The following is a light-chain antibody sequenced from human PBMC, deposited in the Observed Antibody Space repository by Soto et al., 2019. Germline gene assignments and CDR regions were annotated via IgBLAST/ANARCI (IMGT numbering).Light chain of an antibody. CDR2: GAS. CDR3: QQYNNWPFIT. J-gene: IGKJ5*01. CDR1: QSVRGN. V-gene: IGKV3-15*01. Sequence: IDMPKVTTTLSVSPRERATLSCRASQSVRGNLAWYQQKPGQSPRLLIYGASSRATGIPVRFSGSGSGTEFTLTISGLQSEDFAVYYCQQYNNWPFITFGQGTRLEIK.